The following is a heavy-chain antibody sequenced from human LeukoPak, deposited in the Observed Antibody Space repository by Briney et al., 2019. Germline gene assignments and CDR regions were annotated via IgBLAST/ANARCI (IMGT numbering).Heavy chain of an antibody. V-gene: IGHV4-39*01. J-gene: IGHJ4*02. CDR1: GDSLSHSIYY. CDR2: IHHSGNT. CDR3: ARRDSRSDY. Sequence: SETLSLTCSVSGDSLSHSIYYWGWIRQPPGKGLEWIGSIHHSGNTYYNPSLKSRVTISVDTSKNQFSLSLSSVTAADTAIYYCARRDSRSDYWGQGTLVTVSS. D-gene: IGHD2-21*02.